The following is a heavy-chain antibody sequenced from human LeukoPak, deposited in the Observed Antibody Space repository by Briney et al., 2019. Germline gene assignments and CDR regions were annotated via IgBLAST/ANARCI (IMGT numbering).Heavy chain of an antibody. CDR1: GGSFSGYY. CDR2: INHSGST. D-gene: IGHD2-15*01. Sequence: SETLSLTCAVYGGSFSGYYWSWIRQPPGKGLEWIGEINHSGSTNYNPSLKSRVTISVDTSKNQFSLKLSSVTAADTAVYYCARHRRDIVATSYCSGGSCYSRSHWFDPWGQGTLVTVSS. V-gene: IGHV4-34*01. J-gene: IGHJ5*02. CDR3: ARHRRDIVATSYCSGGSCYSRSHWFDP.